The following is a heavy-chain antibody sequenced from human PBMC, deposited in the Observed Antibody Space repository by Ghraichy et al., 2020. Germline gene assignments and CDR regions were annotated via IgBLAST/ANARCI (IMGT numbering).Heavy chain of an antibody. Sequence: GGSLRLSCAASGFTFSSYWMDWVRQVPGKGLVWVSRINSDGSRINYADSVKGRFTISRDNAKNTLYLQMNSLRAEDTAVYYCAREGRGYFFDSWGQGILVTVSS. D-gene: IGHD5-24*01. CDR3: AREGRGYFFDS. J-gene: IGHJ4*02. V-gene: IGHV3-74*01. CDR1: GFTFSSYW. CDR2: INSDGSRI.